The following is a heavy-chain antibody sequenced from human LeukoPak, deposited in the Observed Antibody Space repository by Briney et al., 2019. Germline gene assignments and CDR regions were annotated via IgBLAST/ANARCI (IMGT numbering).Heavy chain of an antibody. Sequence: ASVNVSCKASGYTFTSYYMHWVRQAPGEGLEWMGIINPTGGSTSYAQKFQGRGTMTRDTSTSTVYMELSSLRSEDTAVYYCARDHYHKIHSVMVTAPDYWGQGTLVTVSS. CDR2: INPTGGST. D-gene: IGHD2-21*02. CDR3: ARDHYHKIHSVMVTAPDY. V-gene: IGHV1-46*01. J-gene: IGHJ4*02. CDR1: GYTFTSYY.